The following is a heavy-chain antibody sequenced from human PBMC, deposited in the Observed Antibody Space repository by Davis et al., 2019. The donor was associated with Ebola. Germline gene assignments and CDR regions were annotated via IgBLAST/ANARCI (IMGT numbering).Heavy chain of an antibody. Sequence: GESLKISCKGSGYSFTSYWIGWLRHMPGKGLEWMGIIYPGDSDTRYSTSFQGQVTISADKSISTAYLQWSSLKASDTAMYYCARMFLVYDYIWGSYRSVGDNWFDPWGQGTLVTVSS. CDR2: IYPGDSDT. D-gene: IGHD3-16*02. J-gene: IGHJ5*02. V-gene: IGHV5-51*01. CDR3: ARMFLVYDYIWGSYRSVGDNWFDP. CDR1: GYSFTSYW.